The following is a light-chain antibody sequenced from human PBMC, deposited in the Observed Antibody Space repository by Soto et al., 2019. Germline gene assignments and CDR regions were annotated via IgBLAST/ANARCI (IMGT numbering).Light chain of an antibody. CDR3: QQYGRSPTWT. J-gene: IGKJ1*01. CDR1: QSVSSSY. Sequence: EIVLTQSPATLSLSPGERATLSCRASQSVSSSYLAWYQQKPGQAPRLLIYGASSRATGIPDRFSGSGSGTDFTLTISRLEPEDFAVYYCQQYGRSPTWTFGQGTKVDIK. CDR2: GAS. V-gene: IGKV3-20*01.